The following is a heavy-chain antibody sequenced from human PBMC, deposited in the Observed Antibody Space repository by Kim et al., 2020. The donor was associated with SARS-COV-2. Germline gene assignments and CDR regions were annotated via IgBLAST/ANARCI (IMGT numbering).Heavy chain of an antibody. J-gene: IGHJ6*03. D-gene: IGHD6-6*01. Sequence: SVKGRFTISRDNAKNSLYLQMNSLRAEDTAVYYCATEGAARAYYYYYMDVWGKGTTVTVSS. V-gene: IGHV3-7*04. CDR3: ATEGAARAYYYYYMDV.